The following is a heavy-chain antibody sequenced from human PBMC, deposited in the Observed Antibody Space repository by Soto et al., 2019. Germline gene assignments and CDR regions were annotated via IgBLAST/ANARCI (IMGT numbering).Heavy chain of an antibody. V-gene: IGHV3-33*01. CDR1: GFTFSQYG. J-gene: IGHJ4*02. CDR2: IWNDGIRK. Sequence: LKLCCAGSGFTFSQYGMHWFRQSPGKGLEWVALIWNDGIRKVYVDSVKGRFTISRDNSKNTLDLQMNNLRDEDTAVYYCARDDDNDPNALDYWGPGTMVTVSS. CDR3: ARDDDNDPNALDY.